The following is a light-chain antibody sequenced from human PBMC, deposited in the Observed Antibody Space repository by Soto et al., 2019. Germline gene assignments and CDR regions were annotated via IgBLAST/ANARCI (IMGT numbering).Light chain of an antibody. CDR1: SSDVGGYNY. CDR3: SSYTSSSTPYV. Sequence: SVLTQPASVSWCPGQSITISCTGTSSDVGGYNYVSWYQQHPGKAPKLMIYDVSNRPSGVSNRFSGSKSGNTASLTISGLQAEDEADYYCSSYTSSSTPYVFGTGTKVTVL. J-gene: IGLJ1*01. V-gene: IGLV2-14*01. CDR2: DVS.